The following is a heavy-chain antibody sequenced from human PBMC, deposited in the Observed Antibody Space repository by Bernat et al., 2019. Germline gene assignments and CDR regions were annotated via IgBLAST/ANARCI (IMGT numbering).Heavy chain of an antibody. J-gene: IGHJ4*02. V-gene: IGHV3-33*01. CDR2: IWYDGSNK. D-gene: IGHD6-13*01. CDR1: GFTFSSYG. Sequence: QVQLVESGGGVVQPGRSLRLSCAASGFTFSSYGMHWVRQAPGKGLEWVAVIWYDGSNKYYVDSVKGRFTISRDNSKNTLYLQMNSLRAEDTAVYYCARDPDRVSTTDFDYWGQGTLVTVSS. CDR3: ARDPDRVSTTDFDY.